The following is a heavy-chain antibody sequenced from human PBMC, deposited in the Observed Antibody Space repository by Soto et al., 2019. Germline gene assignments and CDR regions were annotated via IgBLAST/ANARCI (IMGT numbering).Heavy chain of an antibody. D-gene: IGHD1-26*01. CDR1: GGSISSYY. J-gene: IGHJ4*02. CDR3: ARDYSGSHDY. Sequence: SATLSLTCTVSGGSISSYYWSWIRQPPGKGLEWIGYIYYSGSTNYNPSLKSRVTISVDTSKNQFSLKLSSVTAADTAVYYCARDYSGSHDYWGQGTLVTVSS. V-gene: IGHV4-59*01. CDR2: IYYSGST.